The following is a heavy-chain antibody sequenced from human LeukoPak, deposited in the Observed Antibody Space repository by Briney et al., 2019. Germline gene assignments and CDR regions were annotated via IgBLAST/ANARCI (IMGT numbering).Heavy chain of an antibody. D-gene: IGHD5-18*01. CDR3: ARVAMAPQYYYYYYSMDV. J-gene: IGHJ6*02. CDR2: IYSGGST. Sequence: PGGSLRLSCAASGFTVSSNYMSWVRQAPGKGLEWVSVIYSGGSTYYADSVKGRFTISRDNSKNTLYLQMNSLRAEDTAVYYCARVAMAPQYYYYYYSMDVWGQGTTVTVSS. V-gene: IGHV3-53*01. CDR1: GFTVSSNY.